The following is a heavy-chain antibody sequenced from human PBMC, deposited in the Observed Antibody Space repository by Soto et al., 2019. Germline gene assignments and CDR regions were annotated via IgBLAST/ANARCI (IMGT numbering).Heavy chain of an antibody. D-gene: IGHD3-10*01. CDR1: GDTFNFYS. CDR2: VKPIVSMS. CDR3: ASSYGSGYRAFDY. J-gene: IGHJ4*02. V-gene: IGHV1-69*02. Sequence: QVQLVQSGAEVKRPGSSVKVSCKASGDTFNFYSINWVRQAPGLGLGWMGRVKPIVSMSNYAQKFQGRVTMTADKTTSTAYMELSSLRSEDTAIYYCASSYGSGYRAFDYWGQGALVTVSS.